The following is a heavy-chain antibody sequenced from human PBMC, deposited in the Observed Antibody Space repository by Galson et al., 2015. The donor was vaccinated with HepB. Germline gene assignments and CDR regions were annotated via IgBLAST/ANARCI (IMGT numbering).Heavy chain of an antibody. V-gene: IGHV1-24*01. CDR2: FDPEDGET. CDR1: GYTLTELS. J-gene: IGHJ5*02. CDR3: ARGPSYYDFWSGYRVVPFDP. D-gene: IGHD3-3*01. Sequence: SVKVSCKVSGYTLTELSMHWVRQAPGKGLEWMGGFDPEDGETIYAQKFQGRVTMTEDTSTDTAYMELSSLRSEDTAVYYCARGPSYYDFWSGYRVVPFDPWGQGTLVTVSS.